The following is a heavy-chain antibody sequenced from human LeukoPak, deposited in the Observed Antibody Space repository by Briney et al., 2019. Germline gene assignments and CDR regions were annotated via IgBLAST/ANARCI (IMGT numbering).Heavy chain of an antibody. J-gene: IGHJ4*02. CDR3: ARYFWSGYYEGNYFDY. D-gene: IGHD3-3*01. V-gene: IGHV4-30-2*01. CDR1: GGSISSGGYY. Sequence: PSETLSLTCTVSGGSISSGGYYWSWIRQPPGKGLEWIGYIYHSGSTYYNPSLKSRVTISVDTSKNQFSLKLSSVTAADTAVYYCARYFWSGYYEGNYFDYWGQGTLVTVSS. CDR2: IYHSGST.